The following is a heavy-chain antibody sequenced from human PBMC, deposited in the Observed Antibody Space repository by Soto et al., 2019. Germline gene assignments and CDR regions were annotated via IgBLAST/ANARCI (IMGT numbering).Heavy chain of an antibody. CDR2: INPSGGST. D-gene: IGHD6-6*01. CDR3: ARGIEEVAARPFRPLYYYYGMDV. V-gene: IGHV1-46*01. J-gene: IGHJ6*02. Sequence: ASVKVSCKASGYTFTSYYMHWVRQAPGQGLEWMGIINPSGGSTSYAQKFQGRVTMTRDTSTSTVYMELSGLRSEDTAVYYCARGIEEVAARPFRPLYYYYGMDVWGQGTTVTVSS. CDR1: GYTFTSYY.